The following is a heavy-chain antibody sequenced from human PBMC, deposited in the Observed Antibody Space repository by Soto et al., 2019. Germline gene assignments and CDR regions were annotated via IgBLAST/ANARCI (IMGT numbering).Heavy chain of an antibody. D-gene: IGHD2-15*01. CDR3: ARGRFTVVAASVPDY. V-gene: IGHV3-74*01. CDR2: INSDGSST. CDR1: GFTFSSYW. J-gene: IGHJ4*02. Sequence: GGSLRLSCAASGFTFSSYWMHWVRQAPGKGLVWVSRINSDGSSTSYADSVKGRFTISRDNAKNTLYLQMNSLRAEDTAVYYRARGRFTVVAASVPDYWGQGTLVTVSS.